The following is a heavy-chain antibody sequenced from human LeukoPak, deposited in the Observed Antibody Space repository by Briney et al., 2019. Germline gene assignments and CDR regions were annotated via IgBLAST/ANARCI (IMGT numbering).Heavy chain of an antibody. CDR3: ARRYYYDSSGYSFDY. V-gene: IGHV1-8*02. CDR2: MNPNSGNT. J-gene: IGHJ4*02. Sequence: ASVKVSCKASGYTFTSYGISWVRQAPGQGLEWMGWMNPNSGNTGYAQKFQGRVTMTRNTSISTAYMELSSLRSEDTAVYYCARRYYYDSSGYSFDYWGQGTLVTVSS. CDR1: GYTFTSYG. D-gene: IGHD3-22*01.